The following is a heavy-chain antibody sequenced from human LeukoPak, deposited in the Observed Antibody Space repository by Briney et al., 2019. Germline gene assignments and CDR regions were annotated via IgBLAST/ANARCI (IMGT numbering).Heavy chain of an antibody. CDR2: VYYSGST. CDR3: ARHYSSGYELDVDY. J-gene: IGHJ4*02. D-gene: IGHD3-22*01. V-gene: IGHV4-39*01. CDR1: GDSTKTSSYY. Sequence: PSETLSLTCTVSGDSTKTSSYYWGWIRQPPGKGLEWIGSVYYSGSTYYNPSLKSRLTISVDTSKNQFSLNLSSVTAADTAVYFCARHYSSGYELDVDYWGQGTLVTVSS.